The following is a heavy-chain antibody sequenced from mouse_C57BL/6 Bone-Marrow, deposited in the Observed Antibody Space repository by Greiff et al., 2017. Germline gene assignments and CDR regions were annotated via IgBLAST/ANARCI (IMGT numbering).Heavy chain of an antibody. CDR3: ARGLTTVADY. CDR2: IRNKANGYTT. J-gene: IGHJ2*01. V-gene: IGHV7-3*01. D-gene: IGHD1-1*01. CDR1: GFTFTDYY. Sequence: DVHLVESGGGLVQPGGSLSLSCAASGFTFTDYYMSWVRQPPGKALEWLGFIRNKANGYTTEYSASVKGRFTISRDNSQSILYLQMNALRAEDSATYYCARGLTTVADYWGQGTTLTVSS.